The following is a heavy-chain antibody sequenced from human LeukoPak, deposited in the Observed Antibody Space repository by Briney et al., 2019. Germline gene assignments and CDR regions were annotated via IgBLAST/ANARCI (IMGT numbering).Heavy chain of an antibody. V-gene: IGHV4-59*12. CDR1: GGSISSYY. D-gene: IGHD6-19*01. CDR3: ARVLAVAGAQGHDY. J-gene: IGHJ4*02. Sequence: PSETLSLTCTVSGGSISSYYWSWIRQPPGKGLEWIGYIYYSGSTNYNPSLKSRVTISVDTSKNQFSLKLSSVTAADTAVYYCARVLAVAGAQGHDYWGQGTLVTVSS. CDR2: IYYSGST.